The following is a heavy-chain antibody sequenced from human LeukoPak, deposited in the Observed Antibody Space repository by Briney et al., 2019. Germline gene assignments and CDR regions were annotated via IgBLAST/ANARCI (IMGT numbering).Heavy chain of an antibody. J-gene: IGHJ4*02. V-gene: IGHV5-51*01. Sequence: KYGESLKISCKGSGYSFTSYWIGWVRQMPGKGLEWMGLIYPGDSDTRYSPSFQGQVTISADKSISTAYLQWSSLKASDTAMYYCARTSGAWKDYFDYWGQGTLVTVSS. CDR1: GYSFTSYW. D-gene: IGHD1-1*01. CDR3: ARTSGAWKDYFDY. CDR2: IYPGDSDT.